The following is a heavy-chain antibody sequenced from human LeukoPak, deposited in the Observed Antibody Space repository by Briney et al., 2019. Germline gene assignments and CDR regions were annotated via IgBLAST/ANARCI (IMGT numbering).Heavy chain of an antibody. Sequence: ASVTVSCKASDYTFTSYGISWVRQAPGQGLEWMGWISGYNGNTHYAQNLQGRVTMTTDTSASTAYMELRSLRSDDTAVYYRARSYYYGSGSRPLDFWGQGSLVTVSS. D-gene: IGHD3-10*01. CDR3: ARSYYYGSGSRPLDF. CDR2: ISGYNGNT. J-gene: IGHJ4*02. CDR1: DYTFTSYG. V-gene: IGHV1-18*01.